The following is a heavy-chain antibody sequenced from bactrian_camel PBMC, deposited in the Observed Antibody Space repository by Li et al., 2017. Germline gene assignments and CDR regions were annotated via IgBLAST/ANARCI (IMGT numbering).Heavy chain of an antibody. CDR1: GSAVRSNC. V-gene: IGHV3S53*01. D-gene: IGHD2*01. Sequence: HVQLVESGGGSVQIGGSLRLSCAVSGSAVRSNCMGWLRQSPGKEREGVAAAAGFGAFGTTTYYADSVKGRFTISLNKVNNTVYLQMDNLSPEDTAMYYCAAEGWFRVDCSGALTDRTSLEYNYWGQGTQVTVS. CDR2: AAGFGAFGT. J-gene: IGHJ4*01. CDR3: AAEGWFRVDCSGALTDRTSLEYNY.